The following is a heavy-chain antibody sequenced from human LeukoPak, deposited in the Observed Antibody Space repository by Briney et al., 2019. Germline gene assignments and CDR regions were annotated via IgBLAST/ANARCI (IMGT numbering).Heavy chain of an antibody. Sequence: SETLSLTCTVSGDSISSGDYYWSWIRQPPGKGLEWIGYICYSGSTYYNPSLKSRVTISVDTSKNQFSLKLSSVTAADTAVYYCASETSSGWSQSVHYWGQGTLVTVSS. D-gene: IGHD6-19*01. V-gene: IGHV4-30-4*08. CDR2: ICYSGST. CDR3: ASETSSGWSQSVHY. CDR1: GDSISSGDYY. J-gene: IGHJ4*02.